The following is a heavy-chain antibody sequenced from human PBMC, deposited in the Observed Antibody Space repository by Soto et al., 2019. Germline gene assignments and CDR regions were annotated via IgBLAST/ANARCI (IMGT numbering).Heavy chain of an antibody. Sequence: PSETLSLTCTVSDDSSSNYKWSWIRQPPGRRLEWIASIYYSGRTHNNPALKSRVTMSVDTYTNQFSLKMNAVTAADTAVYYCTRHEGGAAADRPLDYWGQGTLVTVSS. CDR2: IYYSGRT. CDR1: DDSSSNYK. D-gene: IGHD6-13*01. J-gene: IGHJ4*02. V-gene: IGHV4-59*04. CDR3: TRHEGGAAADRPLDY.